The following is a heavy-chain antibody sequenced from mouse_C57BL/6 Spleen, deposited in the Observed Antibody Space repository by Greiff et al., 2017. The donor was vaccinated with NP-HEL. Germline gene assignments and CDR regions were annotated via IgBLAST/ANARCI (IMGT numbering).Heavy chain of an antibody. J-gene: IGHJ1*03. CDR1: GYSFTDYN. Sequence: VQLQQSGPELVKPGASVKISCKASGYSFTDYNMNWVKQSNGKSLEWIGVINPNYGTTSYNQKFKGKATLTVDKSSSTAYMQLNSLTSEDSAVYYCARGGYYSNPRYFDVWGTGTTVTVSS. D-gene: IGHD2-5*01. V-gene: IGHV1-39*01. CDR3: ARGGYYSNPRYFDV. CDR2: INPNYGTT.